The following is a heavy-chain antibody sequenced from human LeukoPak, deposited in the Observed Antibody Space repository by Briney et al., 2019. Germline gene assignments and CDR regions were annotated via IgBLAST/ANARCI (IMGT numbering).Heavy chain of an antibody. V-gene: IGHV3-48*03. CDR3: ARGDILTGYHYYFDY. D-gene: IGHD3-9*01. Sequence: GRSLRLSCAASGFTFSSYEMNWVRQAPGKGLEWVSYISGSGSIIYYADSVKGRFAISRDNAKNSLYLQMNSLRAEDTALYYCARGDILTGYHYYFDYWGQGTLVTVSS. CDR2: ISGSGSII. CDR1: GFTFSSYE. J-gene: IGHJ4*02.